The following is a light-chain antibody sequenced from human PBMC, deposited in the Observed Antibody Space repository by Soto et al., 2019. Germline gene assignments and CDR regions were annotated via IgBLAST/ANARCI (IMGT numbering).Light chain of an antibody. J-gene: IGKJ1*01. CDR1: QTISSW. Sequence: DIQMTQSPSTLSASVGDRVAITCRASQTISSWLAWYQQKPGRAPKLLIYEASTLESGVPSRFSGSGSGTKFTLTISSLQPDDFATYYCQQYNSSPWTFGQGTKVDIK. CDR2: EAS. CDR3: QQYNSSPWT. V-gene: IGKV1-5*01.